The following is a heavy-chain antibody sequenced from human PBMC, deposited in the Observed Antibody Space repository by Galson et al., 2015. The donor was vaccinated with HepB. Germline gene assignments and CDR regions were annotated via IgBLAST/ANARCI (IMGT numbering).Heavy chain of an antibody. CDR1: GYTFTSYY. Sequence: SVKVSCKASGYTFTSYYMYWVRQAPGQGLEWMGVINPSGGSTSYAQKFQGRVTMTRDTSTSTVYMELSSLRSEDTAVYYCARDTRTRSGWFHWGQGTLVTVSS. V-gene: IGHV1-46*01. D-gene: IGHD6-19*01. J-gene: IGHJ4*02. CDR3: ARDTRTRSGWFH. CDR2: INPSGGST.